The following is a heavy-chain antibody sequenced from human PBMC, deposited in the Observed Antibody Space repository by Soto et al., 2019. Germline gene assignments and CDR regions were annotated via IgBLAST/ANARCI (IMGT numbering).Heavy chain of an antibody. V-gene: IGHV3-23*01. J-gene: IGHJ6*02. CDR3: AKSPSGIDSHNSNYYGMDV. Sequence: EVHLLESGGXXVQPGGSLRLSCTASGLTFSTYAMSWVRQAPGKGLXXVSSNGCSGTGGRTYYADSVRGRFTISRDNSKNTVSPQTTSSRAHHTALYYCAKSPSGIDSHNSNYYGMDVWGQGTTVTVSS. CDR1: GLTFSTYA. CDR2: NGCSGTGGRT. D-gene: IGHD1-26*01.